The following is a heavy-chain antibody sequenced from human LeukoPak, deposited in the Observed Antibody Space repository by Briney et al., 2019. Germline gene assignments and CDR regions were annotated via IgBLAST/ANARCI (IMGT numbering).Heavy chain of an antibody. CDR2: IIPIFGTA. CDR3: ARVIWDSGSYHDAFDI. CDR1: GGTFSSYA. J-gene: IGHJ3*02. V-gene: IGHV1-69*05. Sequence: SVKVSCKASGGTFSSYAISWVRQAPGQGLEWMGRIIPIFGTANYAQKFQGRVTITTDESTSTAYMELSSLRSEETAVYYCARVIWDSGSYHDAFDIWGQGTMVTVSS. D-gene: IGHD1-26*01.